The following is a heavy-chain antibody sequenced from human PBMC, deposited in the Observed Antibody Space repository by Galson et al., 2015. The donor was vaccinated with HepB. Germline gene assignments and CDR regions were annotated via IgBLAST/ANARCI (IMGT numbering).Heavy chain of an antibody. Sequence: SLRLSCAASGFTFRSYGMHWVRQAPGKGLEWVAVIWYDGSNKYYSDSVKGRFTISRDNSKNTLYLQMNSLRVDDTGVYYCAKDRRGPQAGTWYFENWGQGTLITVSP. CDR2: IWYDGSNK. V-gene: IGHV3-33*06. J-gene: IGHJ4*02. CDR1: GFTFRSYG. CDR3: AKDRRGPQAGTWYFEN. D-gene: IGHD3-10*01.